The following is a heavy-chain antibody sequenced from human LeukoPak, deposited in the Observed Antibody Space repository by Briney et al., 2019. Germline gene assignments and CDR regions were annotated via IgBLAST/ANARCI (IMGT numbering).Heavy chain of an antibody. J-gene: IGHJ6*02. Sequence: PSETLSLTCAVYGGSFSGYYWSWIRQPPGKGLEWIGEINHSGSTNYNPSLKSRVTISVDTSKNQFSLKLSSVTAADTAVYYCARGLLPPYYDSGLYRDYYYGMDVWGQGTTVTVSS. CDR1: GGSFSGYY. D-gene: IGHD3-10*01. V-gene: IGHV4-34*01. CDR3: ARGLLPPYYDSGLYRDYYYGMDV. CDR2: INHSGST.